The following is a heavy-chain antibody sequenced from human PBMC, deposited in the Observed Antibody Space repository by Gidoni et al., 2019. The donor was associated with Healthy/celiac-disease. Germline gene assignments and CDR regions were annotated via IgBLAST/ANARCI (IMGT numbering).Heavy chain of an antibody. J-gene: IGHJ4*02. Sequence: QVQLQESGPGLVKPSETLSLTCTVSGGSISSHYWSWIRQPPGKGLEWIGYIYYSGSTNYNPSLKSRVTISVDTSKNQFSLKLNSMTAADTAVYYCAGGGGSSRIWGQGTLVTVSS. CDR2: IYYSGST. CDR3: AGGGGSSRI. D-gene: IGHD1-26*01. V-gene: IGHV4-59*11. CDR1: GGSISSHY.